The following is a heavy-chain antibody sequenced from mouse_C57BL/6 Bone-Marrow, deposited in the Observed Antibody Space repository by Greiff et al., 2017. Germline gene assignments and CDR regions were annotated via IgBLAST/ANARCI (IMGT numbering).Heavy chain of an antibody. CDR1: GYTFTSYD. V-gene: IGHV1-85*01. Sequence: QVHVKQSGPELVKPGASVTLSCKASGYTFTSYDINWVKQRPGQGLEWIGWIYPRDGSTKYNEKFKGKATLTVDTSSSTAYMELHSLTSEASAVYFCARVEFSASSWYRYIDDWGKGTPVTVSS. CDR2: IYPRDGST. J-gene: IGHJ1*03. D-gene: IGHD1-1*01. CDR3: ARVEFSASSWYRYIDD.